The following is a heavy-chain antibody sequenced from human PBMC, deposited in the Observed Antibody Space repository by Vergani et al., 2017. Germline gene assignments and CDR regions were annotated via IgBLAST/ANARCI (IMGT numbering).Heavy chain of an antibody. J-gene: IGHJ3*02. CDR3: AGYCSSTSCYSGPDAFDI. D-gene: IGHD2-2*01. CDR2: FYYSGST. Sequence: QVQLQESGPGLVKPSETLSLTCTVSGGSISNSYWSWIRQPPGKGLEWFGYFYYSGSTNSNPSLRSRVTISVDTSKNQFSLKLSSVTAADTAVYYCAGYCSSTSCYSGPDAFDIWGQGTMVTVSA. CDR1: GGSISNSY. V-gene: IGHV4-59*01.